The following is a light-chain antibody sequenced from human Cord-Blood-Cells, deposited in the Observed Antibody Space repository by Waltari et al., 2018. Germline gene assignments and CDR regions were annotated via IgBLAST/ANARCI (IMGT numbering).Light chain of an antibody. CDR2: DAS. V-gene: IGKV1-33*01. CDR3: QQYDNLPLT. J-gene: IGKJ4*01. Sequence: DIQTTQSSSSMSASVGDRVTITCQASQDISNYLNWYQQKPGKAPKLLIYDASNLETGVPSRFSGSGSGTDFTFTISSLQPEDIATYYCQQYDNLPLTFGGGTKVEIK. CDR1: QDISNY.